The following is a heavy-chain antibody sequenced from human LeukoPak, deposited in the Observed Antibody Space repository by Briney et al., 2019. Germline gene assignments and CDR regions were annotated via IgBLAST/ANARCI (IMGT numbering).Heavy chain of an antibody. Sequence: GGSLRLSCAASGFSFRDFWMTWVRQAPGKGLEWVANINQGGSVKYYVDSVKGRFTISRDDAESSLYVQMNSLRDEGTVVYYCARFGYSGWNLEYWGQGTLVTVSS. CDR2: INQGGSVK. V-gene: IGHV3-7*01. J-gene: IGHJ4*02. CDR1: GFSFRDFW. D-gene: IGHD5-12*01. CDR3: ARFGYSGWNLEY.